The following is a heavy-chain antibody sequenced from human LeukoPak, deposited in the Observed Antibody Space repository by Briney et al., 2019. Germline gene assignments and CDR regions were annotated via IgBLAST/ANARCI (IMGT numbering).Heavy chain of an antibody. V-gene: IGHV3-53*01. J-gene: IGHJ4*02. CDR3: AKVSPTGRAFDC. D-gene: IGHD1-1*01. CDR2: IYTTGKT. CDR1: GFTFSSYS. Sequence: QAGGSLRLSCAASGFTFSSYSMNWVRQAPGKGLGWVSVIYTTGKTYYADCVKGRFSISRDNSKNTVYLQMNSLRAEDTAVYYCAKVSPTGRAFDCWGQGTLVSVSS.